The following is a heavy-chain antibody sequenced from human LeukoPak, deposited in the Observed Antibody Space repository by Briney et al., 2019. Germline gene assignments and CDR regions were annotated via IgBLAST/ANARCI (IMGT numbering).Heavy chain of an antibody. J-gene: IGHJ4*02. Sequence: PGGSLRLSCAASGITFGNNWMHWVRQGPGKGLVWISRINSDGGGAIYADSVKGRFTVSRDNAKNSLYLQMNSLRAEDTAVYYCARDGVSVGIAGPHDYWGQGTLVTVSS. D-gene: IGHD6-13*01. CDR1: GITFGNNW. V-gene: IGHV3-74*01. CDR2: INSDGGGA. CDR3: ARDGVSVGIAGPHDY.